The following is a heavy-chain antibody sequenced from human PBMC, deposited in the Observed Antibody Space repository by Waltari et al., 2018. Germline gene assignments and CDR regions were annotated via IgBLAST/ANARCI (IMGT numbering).Heavy chain of an antibody. J-gene: IGHJ4*02. CDR3: ARGHSTGWYLTN. Sequence: QVQLLESGPGLVRPSETLSVTCHVSGDSINSDYWSWVRQAHGKGLEWIGDIEYRGTTNYNPSVRCRISISIDTSKIQFSRTVNYVTAADTGVYYCARGHSTGWYLTNWGRGTLVTVSS. CDR1: GDSINSDY. CDR2: IEYRGTT. D-gene: IGHD6-19*01. V-gene: IGHV4-59*01.